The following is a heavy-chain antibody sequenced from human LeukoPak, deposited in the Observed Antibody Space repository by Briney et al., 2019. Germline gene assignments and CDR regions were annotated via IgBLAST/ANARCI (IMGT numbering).Heavy chain of an antibody. V-gene: IGHV1-2*02. J-gene: IGHJ4*02. CDR1: GYTFTGYY. Sequence: AASVKVSCKASGYTFTGYYMHWVRQAPGQGLEWMGWINPNSGGTNYAQKFQGRVTMTRDTSISTAYMELSRLRSDDTAVYYCARVYCSSTSCFDWVDYWGQGTLVTVSS. CDR3: ARVYCSSTSCFDWVDY. CDR2: INPNSGGT. D-gene: IGHD2-2*01.